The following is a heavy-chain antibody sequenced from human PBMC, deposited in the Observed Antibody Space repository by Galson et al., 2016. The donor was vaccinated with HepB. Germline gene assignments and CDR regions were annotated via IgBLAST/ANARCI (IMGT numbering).Heavy chain of an antibody. CDR3: ALYYYDSSGFVEYFQQ. V-gene: IGHV3-7*03. Sequence: LRLSCATSGFTFSSVWMSWVRQAPGKGLEWVANIKPDGSEKYYVDSLRGRFTISRDNAKNALYLQMNSLRAEDTAVYYCALYYYDSSGFVEYFQQWGQGTRVTVSS. CDR1: GFTFSSVW. CDR2: IKPDGSEK. J-gene: IGHJ1*01. D-gene: IGHD3-22*01.